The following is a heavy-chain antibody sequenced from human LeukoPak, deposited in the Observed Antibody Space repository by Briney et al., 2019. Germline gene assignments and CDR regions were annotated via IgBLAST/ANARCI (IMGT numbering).Heavy chain of an antibody. J-gene: IGHJ4*02. CDR3: ARGFGGSYGD. CDR2: ISSNGGST. Sequence: GGSLRLSCSASGFTFSSYAMHWVRQAPGKGLEYVSAISSNGGSTYYADSVKGRFTISRDNSKNTLYLQMSSLRAEDTAVYYCARGFGGSYGDWGQGTLVTVSS. D-gene: IGHD1-26*01. CDR1: GFTFSSYA. V-gene: IGHV3-64D*06.